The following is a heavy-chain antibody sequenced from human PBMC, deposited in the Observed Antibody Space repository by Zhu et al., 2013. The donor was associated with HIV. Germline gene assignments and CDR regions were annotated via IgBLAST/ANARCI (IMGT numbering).Heavy chain of an antibody. Sequence: QVQLQQWGAGLLKPSETLSLTCAVYGGSFSTYYWSWIRQPPGKGLEWIGEITHTGSTNYNPSLKSRVTISVDTPKNQFYLELSSVTAADTAVYYCARDFSKWGQGTLVTVSS. V-gene: IGHV4-34*01. J-gene: IGHJ4*02. CDR2: ITHTGST. CDR1: GGSFSTYY. CDR3: ARDFSK.